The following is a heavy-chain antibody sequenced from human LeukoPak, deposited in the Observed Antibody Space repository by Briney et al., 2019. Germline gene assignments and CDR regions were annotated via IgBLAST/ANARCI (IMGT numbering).Heavy chain of an antibody. Sequence: PGGSLRLSCAASGFTFNIYAMSWVRQAPGKGLEWVSGISGSGGSTYYADSVKGRFTISRDNSKKALYLQMNSLRAEDTAVYYCARRDEPRDSYGSGYFDYWGQGTLVTVSS. CDR1: GFTFNIYA. V-gene: IGHV3-23*01. D-gene: IGHD3-10*01. CDR2: ISGSGGST. CDR3: ARRDEPRDSYGSGYFDY. J-gene: IGHJ4*02.